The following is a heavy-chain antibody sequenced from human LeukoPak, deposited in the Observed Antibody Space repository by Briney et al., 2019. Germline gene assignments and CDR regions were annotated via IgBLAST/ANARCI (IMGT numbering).Heavy chain of an antibody. D-gene: IGHD3-22*01. Sequence: SETLSLTCAVYGGSFSGYYWSWIRQPPGKGLEWIGEINHSGSTNYNPSLKSRVTISVGTSKNQFSLKLSSVTAADTAVYYCARGGGYYDSSGYAVFDYWGQGTLVTVSS. V-gene: IGHV4-34*01. CDR1: GGSFSGYY. CDR2: INHSGST. CDR3: ARGGGYYDSSGYAVFDY. J-gene: IGHJ4*02.